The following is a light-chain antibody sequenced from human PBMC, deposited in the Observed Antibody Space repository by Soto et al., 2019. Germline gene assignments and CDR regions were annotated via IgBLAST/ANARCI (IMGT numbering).Light chain of an antibody. V-gene: IGKV3-11*01. CDR2: DGS. Sequence: EIALTQSPATLCVSPGERGTLSCGASQNLHSFLNWYQQRPGQAPRPLIYDGSKRAAGVPDRISGDGSGTDYTLTISSLENEDFAVYYGQQRTRWTMTFGQGPRLEIK. CDR1: QNLHSF. J-gene: IGKJ5*01. CDR3: QQRTRWTMT.